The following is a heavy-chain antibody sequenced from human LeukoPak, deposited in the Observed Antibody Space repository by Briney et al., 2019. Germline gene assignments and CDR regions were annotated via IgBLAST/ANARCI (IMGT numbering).Heavy chain of an antibody. D-gene: IGHD6-13*01. CDR2: ISGSGGST. J-gene: IGHJ4*02. V-gene: IGHV3-23*01. Sequence: QSGGSLRLSCAASGFTFNTYGMSWVRQAPVKGPEWVSAISGSGGSTYYADSVKGRFTISRDNSKNSLFLQMNSVTTEDTALYYCIKDAAYSSSWFGYFDYWGQGTLVTVSS. CDR1: GFTFNTYG. CDR3: IKDAAYSSSWFGYFDY.